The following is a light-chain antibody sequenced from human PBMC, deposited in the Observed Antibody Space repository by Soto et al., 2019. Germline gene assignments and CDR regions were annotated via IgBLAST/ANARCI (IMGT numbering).Light chain of an antibody. CDR1: SSDVGGYDY. J-gene: IGLJ1*01. CDR3: SSYSIRSTLV. CDR2: EVT. V-gene: IGLV2-14*01. Sequence: QSVLTQPASVSGSPGQSITISCTGTSSDVGGYDYVSWYQQHPGKAPKLMIYEVTSRPSGVSNRFSGSKSGNTASLTISGLLAEDEADYYCSSYSIRSTLVFGTGTKLTVL.